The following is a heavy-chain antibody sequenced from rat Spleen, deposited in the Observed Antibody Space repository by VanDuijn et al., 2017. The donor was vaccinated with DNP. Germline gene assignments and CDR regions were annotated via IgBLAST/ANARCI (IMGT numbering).Heavy chain of an antibody. V-gene: IGHV5-58*01. CDR2: ITTDGGRT. J-gene: IGHJ2*01. CDR1: GFTFSNYW. Sequence: EVKLVESGGGLVQPGRSLKLSCAASGFTFSNYWMYWVRQAPGKGLEWVASITTDGGRTYYPDSVKGRFSISRDNAENTVYLQMNSLRSEDTATYYCANYNFYDGTYWGQGVMVTVSS. CDR3: ANYNFYDGTY. D-gene: IGHD1-12*02.